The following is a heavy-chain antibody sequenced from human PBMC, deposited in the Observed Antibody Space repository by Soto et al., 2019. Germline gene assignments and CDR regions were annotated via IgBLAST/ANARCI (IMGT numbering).Heavy chain of an antibody. V-gene: IGHV4-34*04. CDR2: INHRGTT. Sequence: QVQLQQWGTGLLKPSETLSLHCAVYGESLRGYYWSWIRQTPAMGLEWIGEINHRGTTNHDSTLKSRATIYMDTSKMQGSLRLNYVTAADTAVYYWARGYHRAILSTSLTTSYWFDSWGQGTLVTVSS. D-gene: IGHD1-1*01. J-gene: IGHJ5*01. CDR3: ARGYHRAILSTSLTTSYWFDS. CDR1: GESLRGYY.